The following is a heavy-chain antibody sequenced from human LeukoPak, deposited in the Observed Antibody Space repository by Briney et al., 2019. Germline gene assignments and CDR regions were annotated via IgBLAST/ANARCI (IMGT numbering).Heavy chain of an antibody. D-gene: IGHD2-15*01. CDR1: GYTFTTYG. Sequence: VASVKVSCKASGYTFTTYGISWVRQAPGQGFEWMGWINTYNGNTNYAHKFRGRVTMTTDTSTRTVYMEVRSLRSDDTAVYYCARDQGDIVAYYYYGMDVWGQGTTVTVSS. V-gene: IGHV1-18*04. CDR2: INTYNGNT. CDR3: ARDQGDIVAYYYYGMDV. J-gene: IGHJ6*02.